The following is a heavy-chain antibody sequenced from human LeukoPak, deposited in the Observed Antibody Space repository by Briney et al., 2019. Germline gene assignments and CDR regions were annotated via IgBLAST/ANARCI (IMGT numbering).Heavy chain of an antibody. V-gene: IGHV3-30*03. D-gene: IGHD3-22*01. CDR1: GFTFSNYW. Sequence: TGGSLRLSCAASGFTFSNYWMSWVRQAPGKGLEWVAVISYDGSNKYYADSVKGRFTISRDNSKNTLYLQMNSLRAEDTAVYYCARELYYYDSSGYYYLQDYWGQGTLVTVSS. CDR2: ISYDGSNK. CDR3: ARELYYYDSSGYYYLQDY. J-gene: IGHJ4*02.